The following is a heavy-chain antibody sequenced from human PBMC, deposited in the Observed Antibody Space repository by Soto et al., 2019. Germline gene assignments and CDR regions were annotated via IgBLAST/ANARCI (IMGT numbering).Heavy chain of an antibody. Sequence: QVQLVQSGAEVKKPGASVKVSCKAAGYTLTTYGVSWVRQAPGQGLEWVGWISAYNDHTSYAQKFQGRVTMTTHTSTSTAYMELRSLRSDDTAVYYCASGTYFDSWGQGTPVTVSS. D-gene: IGHD1-1*01. CDR1: GYTLTTYG. V-gene: IGHV1-18*01. J-gene: IGHJ4*02. CDR3: ASGTYFDS. CDR2: ISAYNDHT.